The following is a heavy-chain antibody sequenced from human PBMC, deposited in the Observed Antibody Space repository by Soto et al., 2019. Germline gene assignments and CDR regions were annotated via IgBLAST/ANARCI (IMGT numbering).Heavy chain of an antibody. Sequence: EVQLLESGGGLVQPGGSLRLSCAASGFTFSSYAMSWVRQAPGKGLEWVSTLSGSGGSTYYADSVKGRFTISRDNSKNTMYLQMNSLRAEDTAVYDCAKEGWLADFDYWGQGTLVTVSS. V-gene: IGHV3-23*01. CDR3: AKEGWLADFDY. D-gene: IGHD3-22*01. J-gene: IGHJ4*02. CDR1: GFTFSSYA. CDR2: LSGSGGST.